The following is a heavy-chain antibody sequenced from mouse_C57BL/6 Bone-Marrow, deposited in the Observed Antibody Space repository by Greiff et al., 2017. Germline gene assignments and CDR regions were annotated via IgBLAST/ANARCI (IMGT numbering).Heavy chain of an antibody. Sequence: EVHLVESGGDLVKPGGSLKLSCAASGFTFSSYGMSWVRQTPDKRLEWVATISSGGSYTYYPDSVKERFTISRDNAKNTLYLQMSSLKSEDTAMYYCARLFQFAYWGQGTLVTVSA. V-gene: IGHV5-6*01. J-gene: IGHJ3*01. CDR3: ARLFQFAY. CDR1: GFTFSSYG. CDR2: ISSGGSYT.